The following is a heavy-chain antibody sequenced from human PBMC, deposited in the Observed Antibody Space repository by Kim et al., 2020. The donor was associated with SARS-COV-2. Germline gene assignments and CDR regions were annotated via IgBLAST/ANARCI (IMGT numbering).Heavy chain of an antibody. CDR2: IKQDGSEK. D-gene: IGHD6-19*01. J-gene: IGHJ4*02. Sequence: GGSLRLSCAASGFTFSSYWMSWVRQAPGKGLEWVANIKQDGSEKYYVASVKGRFTISRDNAKNSLYLQMNSLRAEDTAVYYCARYYSSGWYEYYFDYWGQGTLVTVSS. CDR1: GFTFSSYW. CDR3: ARYYSSGWYEYYFDY. V-gene: IGHV3-7*03.